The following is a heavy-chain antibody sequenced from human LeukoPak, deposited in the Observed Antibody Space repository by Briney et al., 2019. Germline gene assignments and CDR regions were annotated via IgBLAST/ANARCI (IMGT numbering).Heavy chain of an antibody. V-gene: IGHV1-18*01. CDR3: ARIKRITMIVVVHDAFDI. CDR1: GYTFTSYG. CDR2: ISAYNGNT. Sequence: ASVKVSCKASGYTFTSYGISWVRQAPGQGLEWMGWISAYNGNTNYAQKLQGRVTMTTDTSTSTAYMELRSLRSDDTAVYYCARIKRITMIVVVHDAFDIWGQGTMVTVSS. D-gene: IGHD3-22*01. J-gene: IGHJ3*02.